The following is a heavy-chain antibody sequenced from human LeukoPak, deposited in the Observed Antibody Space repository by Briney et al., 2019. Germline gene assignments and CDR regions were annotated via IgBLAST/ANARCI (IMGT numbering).Heavy chain of an antibody. Sequence: GGSLRLSCAAPGFTFSSYGMHWVRQAPAKRLEWVAFMRHDESFHYYADSVQRRFTISRDNSRNTLYLQINRLRTEDTAVYYYAKDLRGYSYGYYFDCWGQGTLVTVSS. CDR2: MRHDESFH. J-gene: IGHJ4*02. D-gene: IGHD5-18*01. CDR3: AKDLRGYSYGYYFDC. CDR1: GFTFSSYG. V-gene: IGHV3-30*02.